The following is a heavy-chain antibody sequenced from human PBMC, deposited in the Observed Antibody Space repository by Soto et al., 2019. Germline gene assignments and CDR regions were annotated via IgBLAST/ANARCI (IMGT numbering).Heavy chain of an antibody. J-gene: IGHJ4*02. CDR1: GYTLSYYY. D-gene: IGHD2-15*01. V-gene: IGHV3-72*01. Sequence: EGPLILSYATSGYTLSYYYIEWVRQAPGRGYEWVGRIRKKVNSYTTDYAASIKGRFTISRDDSKDSSYLQMNSLKTEDTALYYCAAQEYCSGDSCYPFDYWGQGSLVTVSS. CDR3: AAQEYCSGDSCYPFDY. CDR2: IRKKVNSYTT.